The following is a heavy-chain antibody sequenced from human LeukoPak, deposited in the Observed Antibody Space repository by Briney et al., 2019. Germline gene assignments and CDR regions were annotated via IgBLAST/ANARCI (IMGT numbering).Heavy chain of an antibody. CDR3: AGRGIAHS. Sequence: GGSLRLSCAASGFTFSAYGMTWARQAPGKGLECVSAVSNNGGSAYYADSVKGRFTISRDNSKNTLYLQMNSLRAEDTAVYYCAGRGIAHSWGQGTLVTVSS. V-gene: IGHV3-23*01. D-gene: IGHD6-13*01. J-gene: IGHJ5*02. CDR1: GFTFSAYG. CDR2: VSNNGGSA.